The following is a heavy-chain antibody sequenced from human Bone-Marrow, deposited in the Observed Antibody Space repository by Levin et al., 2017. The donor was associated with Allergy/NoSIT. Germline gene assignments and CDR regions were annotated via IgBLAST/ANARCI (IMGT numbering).Heavy chain of an antibody. D-gene: IGHD6-13*01. Sequence: ASVKVSCKTSGYNFIYYGISWVRQAPGQGLEWMGWISAYSGETNSAQKFKDRVTMTTDTSTTTAYMELRSLRSDDTAVYYCARDEGGGSSWYFSWGQGTLVTVSS. V-gene: IGHV1-18*01. J-gene: IGHJ5*02. CDR2: ISAYSGET. CDR1: GYNFIYYG. CDR3: ARDEGGGSSWYFS.